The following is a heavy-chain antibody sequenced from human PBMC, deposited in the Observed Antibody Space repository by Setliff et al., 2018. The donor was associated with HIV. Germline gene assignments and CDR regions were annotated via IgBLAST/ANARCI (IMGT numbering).Heavy chain of an antibody. Sequence: ASVKVSCKVSGHTLTELSMHWVRQAPGKGLEWMGGFDPEKSEKIYAQKFQGRVTITADEATNTVFMELSNLRSDDTAVYYCARDRPHQHYFELYSFYYMELWGKGTTVTVSS. CDR3: ARDRPHQHYFELYSFYYMEL. D-gene: IGHD3-10*01. CDR2: FDPEKSEK. J-gene: IGHJ6*03. V-gene: IGHV1-24*01. CDR1: GHTLTELS.